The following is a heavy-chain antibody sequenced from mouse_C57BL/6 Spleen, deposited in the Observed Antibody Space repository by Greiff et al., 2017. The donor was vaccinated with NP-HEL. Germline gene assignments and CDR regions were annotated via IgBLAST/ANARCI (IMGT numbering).Heavy chain of an antibody. CDR3: ARRNGGGYFDY. V-gene: IGHV1-55*01. J-gene: IGHJ2*01. CDR2: IYPGRGST. CDR1: GYTFTSSW. Sequence: QVQLQQPGAELVKPGASVTMSCKASGYTFTSSWITWVKQRPGHGLEWIGDIYPGRGSTNYNEKFKCNATLPVDTSSSTAYMQLSSLTSEDSAVYYCARRNGGGYFDYWGQGTTLTVSS.